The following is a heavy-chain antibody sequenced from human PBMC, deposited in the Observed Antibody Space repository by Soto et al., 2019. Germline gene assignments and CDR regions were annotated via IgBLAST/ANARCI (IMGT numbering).Heavy chain of an antibody. D-gene: IGHD1-1*01. Sequence: QVQLVQSGAEVKKPGASVKVSCKASGYSFTNYDINWVRQATGQGPEWMGWMNPNSGDTGYAQNFQGRVTMTRDTSIRTAYMELSSRRSEDTAVYYCARVGGNWNDDDFDYWGQGTLVTVSS. J-gene: IGHJ4*02. V-gene: IGHV1-8*01. CDR3: ARVGGNWNDDDFDY. CDR1: GYSFTNYD. CDR2: MNPNSGDT.